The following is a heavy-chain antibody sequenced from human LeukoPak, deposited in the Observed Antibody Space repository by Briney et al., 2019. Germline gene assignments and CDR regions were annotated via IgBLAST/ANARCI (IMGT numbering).Heavy chain of an antibody. CDR2: ISAYNGNT. CDR3: ARENHTPRAFDI. J-gene: IGHJ3*02. CDR1: GYTFTSYG. Sequence: ASVKVSCKASGYTFTSYGISWVRQAPGQGLEWMGWISAYNGNTNYAQKLQGRVTMTTDTSTSTAYMELSSLRSEDTAVYYCARENHTPRAFDIWGQGTMVTVSS. V-gene: IGHV1-18*01. D-gene: IGHD1-14*01.